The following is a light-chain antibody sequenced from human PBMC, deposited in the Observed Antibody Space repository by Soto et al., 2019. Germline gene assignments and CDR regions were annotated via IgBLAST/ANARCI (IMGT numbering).Light chain of an antibody. CDR3: SSYAGSSVI. Sequence: QSALTQPPSASGSPGQSVTISCSGTSSDVGSYMYVSWYQQHPGKVPKLMIYEVSKRPSGVPDRFSGFKSGNTASLTVSGLQAEDEAEYYCSSYAGSSVIFGGGTQLTVL. J-gene: IGLJ2*01. CDR1: SSDVGSYMY. CDR2: EVS. V-gene: IGLV2-8*01.